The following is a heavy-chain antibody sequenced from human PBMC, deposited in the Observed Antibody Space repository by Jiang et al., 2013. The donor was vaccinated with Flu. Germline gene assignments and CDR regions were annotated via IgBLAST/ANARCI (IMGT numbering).Heavy chain of an antibody. D-gene: IGHD6-19*01. J-gene: IGHJ4*02. V-gene: IGHV4-38-2*02. CDR1: GYSISSGYF. CDR3: ARDTSISGWYYFDY. Sequence: GPGLVKASETLSLTCTVSGYSISSGYFWAWIRQSPGKGLEWIGSIHHGGSASYNPSLTSRITILVDTSKNQFSLSLSSVTAADTAVYYCARDTSISGWYYFDYWGQGTLVTVS. CDR2: IHHGGSA.